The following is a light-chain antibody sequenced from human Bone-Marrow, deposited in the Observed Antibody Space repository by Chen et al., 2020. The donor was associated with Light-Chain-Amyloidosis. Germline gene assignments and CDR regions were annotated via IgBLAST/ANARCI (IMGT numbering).Light chain of an antibody. J-gene: IGLJ3*02. CDR1: SGSVSTDYY. CDR3: GLYLGSGVWV. Sequence: QTVVTQEQSFSVSPGGTVTLTCCFSSGSVSTDYYPSWYQQTPGQAPRTLIYNTDTRSSGVPDRLSGSILGNKAALTISGAQADDESDYYCGLYLGSGVWVFGGGTKLTVL. V-gene: IGLV8-61*01. CDR2: NTD.